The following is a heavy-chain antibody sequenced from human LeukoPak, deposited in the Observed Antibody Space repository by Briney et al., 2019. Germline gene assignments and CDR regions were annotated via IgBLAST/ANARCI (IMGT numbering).Heavy chain of an antibody. J-gene: IGHJ6*03. CDR2: IYTSGST. V-gene: IGHV4-61*02. Sequence: SETLSLTCTVSGGSISSGSYYWSWIRQPAGKGLEWIGRIYTSGSTNYNPSLKSRVTISVDTSKNQFSLKLSSVTAADTAVYYCARENSSNYYYYMDVWGKGTTVTISS. CDR1: GGSISSGSYY. CDR3: ARENSSNYYYYMDV. D-gene: IGHD6-13*01.